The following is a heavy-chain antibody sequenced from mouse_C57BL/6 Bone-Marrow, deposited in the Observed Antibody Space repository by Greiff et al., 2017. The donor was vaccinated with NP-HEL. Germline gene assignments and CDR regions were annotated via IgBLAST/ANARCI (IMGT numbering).Heavy chain of an antibody. Sequence: EVQLQQSGPELVKPGASVKISCKASGYTFTDYYMNWVKQSHGKSLEWIGDINPNNGGTSYNQKFKGKATLTVDKSSSTAYMELRSLTSEDSAVYYCARRVLYFDYWGQGTTLTVSS. CDR2: INPNNGGT. CDR3: ARRVLYFDY. CDR1: GYTFTDYY. J-gene: IGHJ2*01. V-gene: IGHV1-26*01.